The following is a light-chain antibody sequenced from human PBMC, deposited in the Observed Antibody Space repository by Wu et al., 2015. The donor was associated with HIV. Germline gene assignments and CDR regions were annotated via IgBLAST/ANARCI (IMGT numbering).Light chain of an antibody. V-gene: IGKV1D-13*01. CDR2: DAS. Sequence: AIQLTQSPSSLSASVGDRVTVTCRASQGISSALAWYQQKPGKAPELLIYDASSLESGVPSRFSGSGSGTDFTLTISSLQPGDFATYYCQQFNNYPRTFGQGTKVEIK. CDR3: QQFNNYPRT. J-gene: IGKJ1*01. CDR1: QGISSA.